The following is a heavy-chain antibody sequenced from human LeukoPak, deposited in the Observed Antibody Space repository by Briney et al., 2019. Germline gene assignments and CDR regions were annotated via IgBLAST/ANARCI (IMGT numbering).Heavy chain of an antibody. CDR1: GGSFSGYY. V-gene: IGHV4-34*01. Sequence: SETLSLTCAVYGGSFSGYYWSWIRQPPGKGLEWIGSIYHSGSTYYNPSLKSRVTISVDTSKNQFSLKLSSVTAADTAVYYCARSLSSGPGDYWGQGTLVTVSS. D-gene: IGHD6-6*01. J-gene: IGHJ4*02. CDR2: IYHSGST. CDR3: ARSLSSGPGDY.